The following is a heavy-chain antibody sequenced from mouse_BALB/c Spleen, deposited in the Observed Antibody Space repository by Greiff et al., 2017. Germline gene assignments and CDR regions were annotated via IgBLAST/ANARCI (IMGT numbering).Heavy chain of an antibody. CDR1: GYTFTDYN. CDR3: ARSYYGTPYFDY. J-gene: IGHJ2*01. CDR2: IYPYNGGT. V-gene: IGHV1S29*02. Sequence: EVQLQQSGPELVKPGASVKISCKASGYTFTDYNMHWVKQSHGKSLEWIGYIYPYNGGTGYNQKFKSKATLTVDNYSSTAYMELRSLTSEDSAVYYCARSYYGTPYFDYWGQGTTLTVSS. D-gene: IGHD1-1*01.